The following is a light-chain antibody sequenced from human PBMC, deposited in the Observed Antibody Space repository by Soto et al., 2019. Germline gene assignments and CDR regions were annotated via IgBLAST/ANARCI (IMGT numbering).Light chain of an antibody. Sequence: QSVLTQPPSLSATHAQWVNISCSCSNSNIGRYSVNWYQHFPGTAPKIHIYSDDERPSGVTDRVSGSKSGTSASLAISGLQYEDEAEYYCAAWDDNLNGPLFGGGTKVTVL. J-gene: IGLJ3*02. CDR2: SDD. CDR1: NSNIGRYS. CDR3: AAWDDNLNGPL. V-gene: IGLV1-44*01.